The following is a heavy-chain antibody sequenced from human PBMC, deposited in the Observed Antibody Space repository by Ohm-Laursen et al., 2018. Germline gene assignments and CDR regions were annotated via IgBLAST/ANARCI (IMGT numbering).Heavy chain of an antibody. CDR1: GYTFTGYY. V-gene: IGHV1-2*02. D-gene: IGHD3-3*01. Sequence: ASVKVSCKASGYTFTGYYMHWVRQAPGQGLEWMGWINPNSGGTNYAQKFQGRVTMTRDTSISTAYMELSRLRSDDTAVYYCARDYDFWSGYYFETFDYWGQGTLVTVSS. CDR2: INPNSGGT. J-gene: IGHJ4*02. CDR3: ARDYDFWSGYYFETFDY.